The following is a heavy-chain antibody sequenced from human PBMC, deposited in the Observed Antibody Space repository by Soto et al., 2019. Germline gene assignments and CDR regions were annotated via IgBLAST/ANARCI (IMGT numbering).Heavy chain of an antibody. CDR2: ISSSGATM. Sequence: EVQLLESGGGLVQPGGSLRLACAASGFTFSRYDMSWVRQVTGEGLEWVSAISSSGATMYHEDSVKGRFTISRDNSNNALYLQMNSLRAEDTAVDHCAKGTDPLGAFDVWGQGTMVAVSS. V-gene: IGHV3-23*01. CDR3: AKGTDPLGAFDV. D-gene: IGHD7-27*01. CDR1: GFTFSRYD. J-gene: IGHJ3*01.